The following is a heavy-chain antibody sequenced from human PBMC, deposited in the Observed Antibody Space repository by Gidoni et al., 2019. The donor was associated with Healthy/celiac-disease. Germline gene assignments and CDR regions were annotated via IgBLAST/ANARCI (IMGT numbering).Heavy chain of an antibody. CDR3: ARGLIPHIVVVPYNGRHYYYYMDV. Sequence: QVQLQQWGAGLLKPSETLSLTCAVYGGSFSGYYCSWIRQPPGKGLEWIGEINHSGSTNYNPSLKSRVTISVDTSKNQFSLKLSSVTAADTAVYYCARGLIPHIVVVPYNGRHYYYYMDVWGKGTTVTVSS. CDR1: GGSFSGYY. D-gene: IGHD2-2*01. V-gene: IGHV4-34*01. J-gene: IGHJ6*03. CDR2: INHSGST.